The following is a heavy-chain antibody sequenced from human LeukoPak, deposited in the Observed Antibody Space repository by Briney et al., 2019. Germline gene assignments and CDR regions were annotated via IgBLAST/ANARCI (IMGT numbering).Heavy chain of an antibody. Sequence: SETLSLTCTVSGGSISSGYYYWSWIRQPPGKGLEWIGYIYYSGSTYYNPSLKSRVTMSVDTSKNQFSLKLSSVTAADTAVYYCARHGRGSNYYYYYMDVWGKGTTVTVSS. CDR1: GGSISSGYYY. V-gene: IGHV4-30-4*01. CDR3: ARHGRGSNYYYYYMDV. CDR2: IYYSGST. D-gene: IGHD5-24*01. J-gene: IGHJ6*03.